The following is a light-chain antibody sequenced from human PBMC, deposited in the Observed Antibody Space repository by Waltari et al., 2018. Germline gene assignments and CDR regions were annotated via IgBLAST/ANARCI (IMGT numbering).Light chain of an antibody. J-gene: IGLJ2*01. Sequence: QSALTQPASVSGSPGQSITISCTGTSSDVGGYNYVSWYQQHPGKAPKLISFDVSNRPSGVSSRFSGSKSGNTASLTISGLQAQDEADYYCSSYISSDTLELFGGGTSLTVL. CDR1: SSDVGGYNY. CDR2: DVS. CDR3: SSYISSDTLEL. V-gene: IGLV2-14*03.